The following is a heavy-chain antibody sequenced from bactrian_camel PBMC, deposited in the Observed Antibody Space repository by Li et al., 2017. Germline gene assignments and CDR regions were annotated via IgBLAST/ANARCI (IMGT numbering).Heavy chain of an antibody. CDR2: IDSVGFT. CDR1: EYTRSNLC. D-gene: IGHD5*01. J-gene: IGHJ4*01. V-gene: IGHV3S53*01. CDR3: ARKRRFGSCIDDMTAGDY. Sequence: HVQLVESGGGSVQAGGSLRLSCAASEYTRSNLCMGWFRQAPGKEREGVATIDSVGFTTYGDAVRGRFTISKDNDKTVYLEMNNLQPEDTAMYYCARKRRFGSCIDDMTAGDYWGQGTQVTVS.